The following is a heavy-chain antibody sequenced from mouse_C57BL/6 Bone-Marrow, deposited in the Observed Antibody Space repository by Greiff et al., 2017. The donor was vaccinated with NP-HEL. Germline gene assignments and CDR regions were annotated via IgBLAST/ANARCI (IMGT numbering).Heavy chain of an antibody. CDR3: ARADYEYYFDY. CDR1: GYTFTSYW. D-gene: IGHD2-4*01. Sequence: QVQLKQPGAELVKPGASVKLSCKASGYTFTSYWMQWVKQRPGQGLEWIGEIDPSDSYTNYNQKFKGKATLTVDTSSSTAYMQLSSLTSEDSAVYYCARADYEYYFDYWGQGTTLTVSS. CDR2: IDPSDSYT. J-gene: IGHJ2*01. V-gene: IGHV1-50*01.